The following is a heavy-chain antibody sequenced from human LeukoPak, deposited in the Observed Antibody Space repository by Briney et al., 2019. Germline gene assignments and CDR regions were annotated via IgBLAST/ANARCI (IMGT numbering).Heavy chain of an antibody. V-gene: IGHV3-66*02. D-gene: IGHD6-19*01. J-gene: IGHJ3*02. CDR3: ARGRGSGWQVSAFYI. Sequence: GGSLRLYCAASGFTVSSNYMSWVRQAPGKGLEWVSNIYSGGSTYYEESVKGRFTIARDNSKNTLYLQMNSLGAEDTAVYYCARGRGSGWQVSAFYIWGEGTMVTVSS. CDR1: GFTVSSNY. CDR2: IYSGGST.